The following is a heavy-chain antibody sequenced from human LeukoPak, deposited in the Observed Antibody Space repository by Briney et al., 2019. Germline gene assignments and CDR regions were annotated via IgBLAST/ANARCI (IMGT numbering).Heavy chain of an antibody. CDR1: SASVKTYY. D-gene: IGHD3-22*01. Sequence: PSETLSLTCTVSSASVKTYYWSWIRQPPGKGLEWIGYIFCSGSTNYNPSLKSRVTISVDTSKNQFSLNLSSVTAADTAVYYCARHSPFYYDSSGYRAFDIWGQGTMVTVSS. J-gene: IGHJ3*02. V-gene: IGHV4-59*08. CDR3: ARHSPFYYDSSGYRAFDI. CDR2: IFCSGST.